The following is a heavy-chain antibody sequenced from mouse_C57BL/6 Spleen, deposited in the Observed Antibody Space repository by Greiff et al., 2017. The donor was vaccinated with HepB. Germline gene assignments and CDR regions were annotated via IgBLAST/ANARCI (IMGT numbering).Heavy chain of an antibody. J-gene: IGHJ4*01. D-gene: IGHD2-5*01. CDR3: AREDSNYRWYAMDY. V-gene: IGHV5-4*01. Sequence: EVQGVESGGGLVKPGGSLKLSCAASGFTFSSYAMSWVRQTPEKRLEWVATISDGGSYTYYPDNVKGRFTISRDNAKNNLYLQRSHLKSEDTAMYYCAREDSNYRWYAMDYWGQGTSVTVSS. CDR1: GFTFSSYA. CDR2: ISDGGSYT.